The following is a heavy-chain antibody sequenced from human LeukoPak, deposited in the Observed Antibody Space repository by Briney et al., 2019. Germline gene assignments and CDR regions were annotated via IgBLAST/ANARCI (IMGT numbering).Heavy chain of an antibody. V-gene: IGHV3-48*03. J-gene: IGHJ6*04. CDR3: AEPGITIIVAV. CDR1: GFTFSSYE. CDR2: ISSSGSTI. D-gene: IGHD3-10*01. Sequence: GGSLRLSCTASGFTFSSYEMNWVRQAPGQGLEWIGYISSSGSTIYYADSLKGRFTISRDNAKNSVYMQLSSLRAEDTAVYYCAEPGITIIVAVWGKGTTVTISS.